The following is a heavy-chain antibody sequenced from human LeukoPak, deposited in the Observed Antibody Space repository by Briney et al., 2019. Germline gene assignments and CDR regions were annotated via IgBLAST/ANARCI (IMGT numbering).Heavy chain of an antibody. D-gene: IGHD2-8*01. Sequence: GASVKVSCKVSVYTLTELSMHWGRQAPGKGLEWMGGFDPEDGETIYAQKFQGRVTMTEDTSTDTAYMELSSLRSEDTAVYYCATPYYTKPFDIWGQGTMVTVSS. V-gene: IGHV1-24*01. CDR2: FDPEDGET. CDR1: VYTLTELS. CDR3: ATPYYTKPFDI. J-gene: IGHJ3*02.